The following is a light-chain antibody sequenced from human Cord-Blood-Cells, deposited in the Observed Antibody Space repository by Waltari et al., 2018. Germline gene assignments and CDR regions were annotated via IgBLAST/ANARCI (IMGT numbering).Light chain of an antibody. CDR3: SSYTSSSIV. J-gene: IGLJ1*01. CDR1: SSDVGGYNY. V-gene: IGLV2-14*01. Sequence: QSALTQPASVSGSPGQSITISCTGTSSDVGGYNYVSLYQQHPGKAPKLMIYEVSNRPSGVSNRFSGSKSGNTASLTISGLQAEDEADYYRSSYTSSSIVFGTGTKVTVL. CDR2: EVS.